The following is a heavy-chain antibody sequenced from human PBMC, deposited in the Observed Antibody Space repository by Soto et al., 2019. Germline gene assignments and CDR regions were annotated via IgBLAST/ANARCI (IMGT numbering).Heavy chain of an antibody. Sequence: QVQLQPWGAGLLKPSETLSLTCAVYGGSFSGYYWTWIRQPPGTGLEWIGEINHSGSTNYNPSLKSRVTISVDTSQNQFSLKLTSVTAADTAVYYCARDKITGLFDYWGQGTLVTVSS. J-gene: IGHJ4*02. CDR3: ARDKITGLFDY. V-gene: IGHV4-34*01. D-gene: IGHD2-8*02. CDR1: GGSFSGYY. CDR2: INHSGST.